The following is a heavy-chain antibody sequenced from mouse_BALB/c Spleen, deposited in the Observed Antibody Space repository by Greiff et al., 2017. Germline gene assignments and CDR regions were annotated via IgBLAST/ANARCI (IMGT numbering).Heavy chain of an antibody. CDR1: GFTFSSFG. V-gene: IGHV5-17*02. CDR3: ARATPMDY. Sequence: DVKLVESGGGLVQPGGSRKLSCAASGFTFSSFGMHWVRQAPEKGLEWVAYISSGSSTIYYADTVKGRFTISRDNPKNTLFLQMTSLRSEDTAMYYCARATPMDYWGQGTSVTVSS. J-gene: IGHJ4*01. D-gene: IGHD6-1*01. CDR2: ISSGSSTI.